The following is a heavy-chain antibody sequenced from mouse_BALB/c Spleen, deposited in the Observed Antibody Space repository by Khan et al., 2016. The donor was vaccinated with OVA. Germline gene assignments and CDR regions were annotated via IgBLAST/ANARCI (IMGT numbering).Heavy chain of an antibody. J-gene: IGHJ3*01. Sequence: QVQLQQSGAELVKPGASVKLSCKASGYTFNSYYMYWVKQRPGQGLEWIGEINPSNGGTNFNEKFKSKATLTVDKSSSTAYMQLSSLTSEESAVYDGARGGYGGFAYWGKGTLVTVSA. V-gene: IGHV1S81*02. CDR3: ARGGYGGFAY. CDR1: GYTFNSYY. CDR2: INPSNGGT. D-gene: IGHD1-2*01.